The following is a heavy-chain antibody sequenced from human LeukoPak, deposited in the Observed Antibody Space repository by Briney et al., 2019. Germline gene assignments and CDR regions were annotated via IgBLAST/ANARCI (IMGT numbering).Heavy chain of an antibody. CDR3: ARDLYYYGSGSYFLDN. CDR1: GGSLSNYY. V-gene: IGHV4-59*12. Sequence: SETLSLTCTVSGGSLSNYYWSWIRQPPGKGLEWIGYMYYRGRSNYNPSLKSRVTILVDTSKNQFSLKLRSVTAADTAVYYFARDLYYYGSGSYFLDNWGQGTLVTVPS. D-gene: IGHD3-10*01. J-gene: IGHJ4*02. CDR2: MYYRGRS.